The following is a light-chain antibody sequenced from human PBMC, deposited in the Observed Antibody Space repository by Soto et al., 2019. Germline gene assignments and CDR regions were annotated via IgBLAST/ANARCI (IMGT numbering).Light chain of an antibody. CDR3: QQRSNWPIT. CDR1: HSVSSTY. V-gene: IGKV3D-20*02. J-gene: IGKJ5*01. CDR2: DAS. Sequence: EIVLTQSPDTLSLSPGERATLSCRASHSVSSTYLAWYQQKPGQAPRLLIYDASNRATGIPARFSGSGSGTDFTLTISSLEREDFAVYYCQQRSNWPITFGQGTRLEIK.